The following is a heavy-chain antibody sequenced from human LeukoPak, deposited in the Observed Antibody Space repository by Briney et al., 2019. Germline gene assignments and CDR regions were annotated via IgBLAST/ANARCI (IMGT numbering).Heavy chain of an antibody. V-gene: IGHV3-23*01. Sequence: PGGSLRLSCAASGFTFSSYAMSWVRQAPGKGLEWVSAISGSGGSTYYADSVKGRFTISRDNSKNTLYLQMNSLRAEDTAVYYCAKSVIFWSGYFGYYFDYWCQGTLVTVSS. CDR1: GFTFSSYA. CDR2: ISGSGGST. CDR3: AKSVIFWSGYFGYYFDY. J-gene: IGHJ4*02. D-gene: IGHD3-3*01.